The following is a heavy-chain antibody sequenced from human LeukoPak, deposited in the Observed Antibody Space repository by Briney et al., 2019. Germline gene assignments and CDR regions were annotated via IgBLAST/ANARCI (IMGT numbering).Heavy chain of an antibody. V-gene: IGHV3-53*01. CDR3: ARDVPVTTDAFDI. Sequence: TGGSLRLSCAASGFTVSSNYMSWVRQAPGKGLEWVSVIYSGGSTYYADSAKGRFTISRGNSKNTLYLQMNSLRAEDTAVYYCARDVPVTTDAFDIWGQGTMVTVSS. J-gene: IGHJ3*02. CDR1: GFTVSSNY. CDR2: IYSGGST. D-gene: IGHD3-22*01.